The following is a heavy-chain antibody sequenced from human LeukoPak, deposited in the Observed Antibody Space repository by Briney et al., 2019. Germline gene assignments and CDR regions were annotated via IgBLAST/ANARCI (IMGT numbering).Heavy chain of an antibody. CDR3: ARGIAAWVGRNYYSYMDV. D-gene: IGHD6-13*01. J-gene: IGHJ6*03. V-gene: IGHV4-34*01. CDR1: GGSFSGYY. CDR2: INHSGST. Sequence: PSETLSLTCAVYGGSFSGYYWSWIRQPPGKGLEWIGEINHSGSTNYNPSLKSQVAISVDTSKNQFSLKLSSVTAADTAVYYRARGIAAWVGRNYYSYMDVWGKGTTVTVSS.